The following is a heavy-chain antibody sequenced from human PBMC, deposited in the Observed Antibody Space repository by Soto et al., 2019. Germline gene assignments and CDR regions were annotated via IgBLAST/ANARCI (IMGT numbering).Heavy chain of an antibody. CDR1: GFTFKNFG. V-gene: IGHV3-23*01. Sequence: GRSLRLSCAASGFTFKNFGMSWVRQSPGKGLEWVSAISGSGGSTYYADSVKGRFTISRDNSKNTLYLQMNSLRAEDTAVYYCAKDPGDYYGSGSYYRPYYFDYWGQGTLVTVS. D-gene: IGHD3-10*01. J-gene: IGHJ4*02. CDR2: ISGSGGST. CDR3: AKDPGDYYGSGSYYRPYYFDY.